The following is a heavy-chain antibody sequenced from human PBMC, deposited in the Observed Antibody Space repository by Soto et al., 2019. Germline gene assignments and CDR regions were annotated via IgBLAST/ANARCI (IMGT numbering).Heavy chain of an antibody. J-gene: IGHJ6*02. CDR3: AKCIHDWAYYYYGMDV. Sequence: GGSLRLSCAASGFTFSSYSLSWVRQAPGRGLECVSAISHSGSTTYYADSVKGRFTISRDSSRNTLYLQMNSLRAEDTAVYYCAKCIHDWAYYYYGMDVWGQGTTVTVSS. CDR1: GFTFSSYS. D-gene: IGHD3-9*01. CDR2: ISHSGSTT. V-gene: IGHV3-23*01.